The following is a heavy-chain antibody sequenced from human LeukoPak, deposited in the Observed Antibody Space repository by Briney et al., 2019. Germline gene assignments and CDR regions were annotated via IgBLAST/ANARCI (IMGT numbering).Heavy chain of an antibody. CDR3: AGDYEGNLAFDI. V-gene: IGHV3-21*01. CDR1: GFSFSNCS. Sequence: GGSLRLSCAASGFSFSNCSMNWVRQAPAKGLEWVSSISSSSTYIYYADSLEARFTISRDNVRNSLYLQMNSLRAEDTAVYYCAGDYEGNLAFDIWGQGTMVTVSS. D-gene: IGHD4-23*01. J-gene: IGHJ3*02. CDR2: ISSSSTYI.